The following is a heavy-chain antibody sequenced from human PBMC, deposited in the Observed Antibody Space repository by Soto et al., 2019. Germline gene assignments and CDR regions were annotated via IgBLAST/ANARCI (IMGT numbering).Heavy chain of an antibody. CDR3: AREGATSYYGSGSFIY. CDR1: GDSVSSGSFY. CDR2: IYYSGSS. J-gene: IGHJ4*02. D-gene: IGHD3-10*01. Sequence: PSETLSLTCTVSGDSVSSGSFYWSWIRQPPGKGLEWIGYIYYSGSSNYNPSLKSRVTISVDTSKNQFSLKLNSVSAADTAVYYCAREGATSYYGSGSFIYWGQGTLVTVS. V-gene: IGHV4-61*01.